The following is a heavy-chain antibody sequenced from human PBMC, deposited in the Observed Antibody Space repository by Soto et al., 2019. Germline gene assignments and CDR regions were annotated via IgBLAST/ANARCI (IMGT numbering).Heavy chain of an antibody. CDR2: TSAEGSNK. D-gene: IGHD3-22*01. J-gene: IGHJ4*02. V-gene: IGHV3-30*18. CDR1: GFIISNYG. CDR3: TKNYDSTIYPRSFDY. Sequence: QVQLVESGGGVVQPGRSLRLSCVVSGFIISNYGIHWVRQAPGKGLEWVAVTSAEGSNKQYADSVKGRFTISGDNSKNTVYLQMNSLRAEDTALYYCTKNYDSTIYPRSFDYWGQGTRVTVSS.